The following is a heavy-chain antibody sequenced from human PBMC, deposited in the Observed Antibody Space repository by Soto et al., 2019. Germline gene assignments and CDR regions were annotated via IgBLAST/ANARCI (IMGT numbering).Heavy chain of an antibody. V-gene: IGHV3-23*01. J-gene: IGHJ4*02. CDR3: AKYRSVSYDHAVDY. Sequence: GGSLRLSCAASGFTFGGYAMSWVRQAPGRGLEWVSGISHSGSATYYADSVKGRFTISRDNSRNTLYLQMNSLGAEDTAVYYCAKYRSVSYDHAVDYLGQGTLVTVSS. CDR1: GFTFGGYA. CDR2: ISHSGSAT. D-gene: IGHD3-16*01.